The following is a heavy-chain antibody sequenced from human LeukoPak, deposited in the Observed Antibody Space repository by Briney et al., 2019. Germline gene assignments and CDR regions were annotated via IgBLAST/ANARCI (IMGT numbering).Heavy chain of an antibody. J-gene: IGHJ4*02. Sequence: PGGSLRLSCAASGFTVSSNSRSWVRQAPGKGLEWVSFIYSDNPHYSDSLKGRFTISRDNSKNTLYLQMNSLRAEDTAVYYCARRAGAYSHPYDSWGQGTLVTVSS. D-gene: IGHD4-23*01. V-gene: IGHV3-53*01. CDR1: GFTVSSNS. CDR3: ARRAGAYSHPYDS. CDR2: IYSDNP.